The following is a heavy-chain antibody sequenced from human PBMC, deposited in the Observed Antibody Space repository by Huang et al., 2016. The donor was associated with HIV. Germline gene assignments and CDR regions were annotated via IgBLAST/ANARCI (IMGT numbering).Heavy chain of an antibody. CDR2: VFYGGNT. D-gene: IGHD3-16*01. V-gene: IGHV4-39*01. CDR3: ARLPFDYVWGTQRQTALDELDV. Sequence: QLQLQESGPGLVRPSETLSLTCSVSCGSVNSGCYYWGWIRQPPGKGLEWFASVFYGGNTFYNPSRKSRVSMSVDTSKKRFSLNLSSVTAADTAVYFCARLPFDYVWGTQRQTALDELDVWGQGTMVTVSS. J-gene: IGHJ3*01. CDR1: CGSVNSGCYY.